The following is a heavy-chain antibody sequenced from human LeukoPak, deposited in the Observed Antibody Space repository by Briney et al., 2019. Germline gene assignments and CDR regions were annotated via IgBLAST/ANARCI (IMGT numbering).Heavy chain of an antibody. CDR3: AREVRPPYYYDSSGYYYFDY. Sequence: SETLSLTCTVSGGSISSSSYYWGWIRQPPGKGLEWIGSIYYSGSTYYNPSLKSRVTISVDTSKNQISLKLSSVTAADTAVYYCAREVRPPYYYDSSGYYYFDYWGQGTLVTVSS. J-gene: IGHJ4*02. CDR1: GGSISSSSYY. CDR2: IYYSGST. V-gene: IGHV4-39*07. D-gene: IGHD3-22*01.